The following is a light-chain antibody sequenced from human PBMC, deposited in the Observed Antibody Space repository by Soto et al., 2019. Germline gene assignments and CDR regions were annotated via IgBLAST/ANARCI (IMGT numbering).Light chain of an antibody. V-gene: IGKV3-11*01. J-gene: IGKJ1*01. CDR1: QSVSRY. Sequence: EIVLTQSPGTLSPSPGERATLSCRASQSVSRYLAWYQQQPGQAPRLLIYDASNRATGIPARFSGSGSGTDFTLTISSLQPEDFAVYYCQQDYNLPTFGQGTKVDIK. CDR2: DAS. CDR3: QQDYNLPT.